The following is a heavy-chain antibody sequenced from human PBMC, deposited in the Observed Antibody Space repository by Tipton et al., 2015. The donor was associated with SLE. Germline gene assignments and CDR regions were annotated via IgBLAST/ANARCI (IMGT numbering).Heavy chain of an antibody. CDR3: ARDLGQGIHPRPFDI. Sequence: TLSLTCSVSGGSISSGSYYWGWIRQPAGKGLEWIGHIYYSGSTTYNPSLKSRVTISVDTSKNQFSLKLSSVTAADTAVYYCARDLGQGIHPRPFDIWGQGTMVTVSS. CDR2: IYYSGST. J-gene: IGHJ3*02. V-gene: IGHV4-61*10. CDR1: GGSISSGSYY. D-gene: IGHD3-10*01.